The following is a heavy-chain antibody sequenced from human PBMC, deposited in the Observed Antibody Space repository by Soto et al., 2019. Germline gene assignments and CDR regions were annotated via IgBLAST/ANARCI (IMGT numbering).Heavy chain of an antibody. CDR3: ARASPGDCSGGSCYPFPTKGGMDV. D-gene: IGHD2-15*01. J-gene: IGHJ6*02. CDR2: ISGSGRST. CDR1: GFIFNNYA. Sequence: GGSLRLSCAASGFIFNNYAMTWVRQAPGKGLEWVSGISGSGRSTYYADSVKGLFTISRDNSKNTLYLQMNSLRAEDTAMYYCARASPGDCSGGSCYPFPTKGGMDVWGQGTTVTVSS. V-gene: IGHV3-23*01.